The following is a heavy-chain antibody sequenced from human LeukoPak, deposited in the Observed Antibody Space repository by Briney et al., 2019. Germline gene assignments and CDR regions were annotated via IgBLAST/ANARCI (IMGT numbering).Heavy chain of an antibody. V-gene: IGHV3-23*01. Sequence: GGSLRLSCAASGFTFSSYAMSWVRQAPGKGLEWVSAISGSGGTTYYADSVKGRFTISRDNSKNTLYLQMNSLRAEDTAVYYCAKLYRYYDYVWGSYRPFDAFDIWGQGTMVTVSS. J-gene: IGHJ3*02. CDR2: ISGSGGTT. D-gene: IGHD3-16*02. CDR3: AKLYRYYDYVWGSYRPFDAFDI. CDR1: GFTFSSYA.